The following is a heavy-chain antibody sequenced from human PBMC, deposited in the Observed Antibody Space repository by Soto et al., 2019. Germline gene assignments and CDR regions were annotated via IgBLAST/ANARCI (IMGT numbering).Heavy chain of an antibody. V-gene: IGHV4-31*03. CDR3: ARDYRYRGSYYYYGMDV. CDR1: GGSISSGGYY. CDR2: IYYSGST. D-gene: IGHD1-26*01. Sequence: QVQLQESGPGLVKPSQTLSLTCTVSGGSISSGGYYWSWIRQHPGKGLEWIGYIYYSGSTYYNPSLKSRVTISVDTSKNQFSLKLSSVTAADTAVYYCARDYRYRGSYYYYGMDVWGQGTTVTVSS. J-gene: IGHJ6*02.